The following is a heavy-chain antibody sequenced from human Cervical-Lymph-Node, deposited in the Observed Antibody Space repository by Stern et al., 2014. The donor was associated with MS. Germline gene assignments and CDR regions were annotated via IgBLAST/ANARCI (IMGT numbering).Heavy chain of an antibody. CDR2: ITSNSNYI. Sequence: EVQLVQSGGGLVKPGGSLRLSCAASGFTFSHYSMNWVRQAPGKGPEWVSSITSNSNYIFYADSVKGRFTISRDNADDSLYLQMNNLRADDTAMYYCARRDSGHLDYWGQGTLAIVSS. J-gene: IGHJ4*02. D-gene: IGHD2-15*01. CDR1: GFTFSHYS. CDR3: ARRDSGHLDY. V-gene: IGHV3-21*01.